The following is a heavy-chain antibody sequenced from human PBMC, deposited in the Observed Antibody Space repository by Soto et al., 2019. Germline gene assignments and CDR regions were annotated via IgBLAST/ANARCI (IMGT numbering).Heavy chain of an antibody. CDR2: INHSGST. Sequence: SETLSLTCAVYGGSFSGYYWSWIRQPPGKGLEWIGEINHSGSTNYNPSLKSRVTISVDTSKNQFSLKLSSVTAADTAVYYCARGRGVVAATYYYYYYGMDVWGQGTTVTVSS. V-gene: IGHV4-34*01. CDR1: GGSFSGYY. J-gene: IGHJ6*02. D-gene: IGHD2-15*01. CDR3: ARGRGVVAATYYYYYYGMDV.